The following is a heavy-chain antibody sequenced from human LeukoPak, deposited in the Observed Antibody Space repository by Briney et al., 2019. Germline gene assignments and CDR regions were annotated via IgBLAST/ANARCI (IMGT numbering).Heavy chain of an antibody. Sequence: SETLSLTXTVSGGSISSGSYYWSWIRQPAGKGLEWIGRIYTSGGTNYNPSLKSRVTISVDTSKNQFSLKLSSVTAADTAVYYCARDTSFWSGWYFDYWGQGTLVTVSS. CDR1: GGSISSGSYY. CDR3: ARDTSFWSGWYFDY. D-gene: IGHD3-3*01. J-gene: IGHJ4*02. V-gene: IGHV4-61*02. CDR2: IYTSGGT.